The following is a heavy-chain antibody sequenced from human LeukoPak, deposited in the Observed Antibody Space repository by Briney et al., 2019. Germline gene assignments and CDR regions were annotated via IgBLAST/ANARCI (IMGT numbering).Heavy chain of an antibody. Sequence: SETLSLTCAVYGGSFSGHYWSLIRQPPGKGLEWLGEINHSGSTKYNPSLKSRVTISIDTSKNQFSLKLSSVTAADTAVYYCARGGSMVRGVIISPFFDYWGQGSLVTVSS. CDR3: ARGGSMVRGVIISPFFDY. D-gene: IGHD3-10*01. CDR2: INHSGST. V-gene: IGHV4-34*01. CDR1: GGSFSGHY. J-gene: IGHJ4*02.